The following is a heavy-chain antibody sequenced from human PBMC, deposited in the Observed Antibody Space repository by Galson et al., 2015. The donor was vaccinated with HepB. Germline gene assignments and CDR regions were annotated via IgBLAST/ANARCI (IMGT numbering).Heavy chain of an antibody. J-gene: IGHJ6*02. Sequence: SVKVSCKASGGTFSSYAISWVRQAPRQGLEWMGGIIPIFGTANYAQKFQGRVTITADESTSTAYMELSSLRSEDTAVYYCARDQIVEGGGSSYYYYYGMDVWGQGTTVTVSS. CDR3: ARDQIVEGGGSSYYYYYGMDV. CDR1: GGTFSSYA. CDR2: IIPIFGTA. D-gene: IGHD2-15*01. V-gene: IGHV1-69*13.